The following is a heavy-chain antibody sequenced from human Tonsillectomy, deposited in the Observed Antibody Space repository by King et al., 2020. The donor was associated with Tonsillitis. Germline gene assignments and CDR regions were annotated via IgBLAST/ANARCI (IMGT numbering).Heavy chain of an antibody. CDR2: ILYDGRNK. J-gene: IGHJ4*02. Sequence: VQLVESGGGVVQPGRSLRLSCAASGFTFSSYAMHWVRQAPGKGLEWVAVILYDGRNKYYADSVKGRFTISRDNSKNKMYLQMNSLRVEDTAVYYCSRGAYTSSSRGFGGHIDYWGQGTLVTVSS. CDR3: SRGAYTSSSRGFGGHIDY. CDR1: GFTFSSYA. V-gene: IGHV3-30*04. D-gene: IGHD6-6*01.